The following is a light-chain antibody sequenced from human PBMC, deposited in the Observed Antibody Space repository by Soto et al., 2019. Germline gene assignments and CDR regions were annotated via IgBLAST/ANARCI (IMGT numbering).Light chain of an antibody. CDR3: QQSSNWRWT. J-gene: IGKJ1*01. CDR2: GAS. V-gene: IGKV3-15*01. CDR1: QSVTTN. Sequence: EIVMTQSPATLSVSPGERVTLSCRASQSVTTNLAWYQQKPGQTPRLLIYGASTRATAIPARFSGSGSGTEFTLSISSLQSEDFAVYYCQQSSNWRWTFGPGTKVEIK.